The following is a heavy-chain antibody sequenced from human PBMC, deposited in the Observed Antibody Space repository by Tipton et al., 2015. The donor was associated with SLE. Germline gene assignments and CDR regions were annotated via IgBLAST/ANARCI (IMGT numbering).Heavy chain of an antibody. CDR3: AGLGSTTYLTLDGFYFDY. J-gene: IGHJ4*02. Sequence: QLVQSGAEVKKPGESLKISCKGSGYSFTSYWIGWVRQMPGKGLEWIGSIYYSGTTYYNPSLRSRVTISVDTSKNRLSLKVNSVTAADTAVYFCAGLGSTTYLTLDGFYFDYWGQGTRVTVSS. CDR1: GYSFTSYW. D-gene: IGHD2/OR15-2a*01. V-gene: IGHV5-51*03. CDR2: IYYSGTT.